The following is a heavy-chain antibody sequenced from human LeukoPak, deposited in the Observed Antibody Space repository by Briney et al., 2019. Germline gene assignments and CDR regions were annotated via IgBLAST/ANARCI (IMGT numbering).Heavy chain of an antibody. CDR3: ARVLILTIFGVVPDY. CDR1: GYTFTSYG. J-gene: IGHJ4*02. Sequence: GASVKVFCKASGYTFTSYGISWVRQAPGQGLEWMGWISAYNGNTNYAQKLQGRVTMTTDTSTSTAYMELRSLRSDDTAVYYCARVLILTIFGVVPDYWGQGTLVTVSS. CDR2: ISAYNGNT. D-gene: IGHD3-3*01. V-gene: IGHV1-18*01.